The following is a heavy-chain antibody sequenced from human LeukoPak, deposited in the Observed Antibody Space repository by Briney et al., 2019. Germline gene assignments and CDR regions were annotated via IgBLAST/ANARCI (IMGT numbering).Heavy chain of an antibody. V-gene: IGHV3-48*03. D-gene: IGHD2-15*01. CDR2: ISSSGSTI. J-gene: IGHJ4*02. CDR1: GFTFSSYE. Sequence: PGGSLRLSCAASGFTFSSYEMNWVRQAPGKGLEWVSYISSSGSTIYYADSVKGRFTISRDNAKNSLYLQMNSLRAEDTAVYYCAREGYCSGGSCYPTAPDYWGQGTLVTVSS. CDR3: AREGYCSGGSCYPTAPDY.